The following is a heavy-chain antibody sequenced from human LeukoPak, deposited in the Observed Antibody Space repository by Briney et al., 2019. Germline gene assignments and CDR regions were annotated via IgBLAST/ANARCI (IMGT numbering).Heavy chain of an antibody. D-gene: IGHD3-16*01. CDR1: GLTFSSFV. Sequence: PRRSFRLSFSASGLTFSSFVMSWGGPAPGEGLGWFSYISSSGSSIYYAASVKGRFTISRDNTKNSLYLQMNSLRAEDTAVYYCARVERGSPDYWGQGILVTVSS. CDR3: ARVERGSPDY. J-gene: IGHJ4*02. CDR2: ISSSGSSI. V-gene: IGHV3-48*03.